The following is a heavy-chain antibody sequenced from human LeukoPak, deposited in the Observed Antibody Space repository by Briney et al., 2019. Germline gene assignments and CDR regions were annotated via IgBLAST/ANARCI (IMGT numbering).Heavy chain of an antibody. CDR1: GFTFSSYS. J-gene: IGHJ3*02. CDR3: VRQYSTSVDAFDI. V-gene: IGHV3-21*01. CDR2: ISSSSSYI. Sequence: GGSLRLSCAASGFTFSSYSMNWVRQAPGKGLEWVSSISSSSSYIYYADSVKGRLTISRDNSKNMLYLEMNSLRPEDTALYYCVRQYSTSVDAFDIWGQGTMVIVSS. D-gene: IGHD6-6*01.